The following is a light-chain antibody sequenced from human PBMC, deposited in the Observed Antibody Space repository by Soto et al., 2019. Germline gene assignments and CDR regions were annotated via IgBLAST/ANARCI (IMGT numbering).Light chain of an antibody. CDR3: QQYNSYPLT. Sequence: DIQMTQSPSTLSSSVGDRVTITCRASQSISSWLAWYQQKPGKAPKLLIYKASSLESGVPSRFSGSGSGTEFTITISSLQPDDFANYYCQQYNSYPLTFGGGTKVEIK. J-gene: IGKJ4*01. V-gene: IGKV1-5*03. CDR1: QSISSW. CDR2: KAS.